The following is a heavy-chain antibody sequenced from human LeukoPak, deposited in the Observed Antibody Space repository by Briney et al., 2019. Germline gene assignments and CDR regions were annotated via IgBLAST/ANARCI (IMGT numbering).Heavy chain of an antibody. CDR1: GGSISSGGYY. V-gene: IGHV4-31*03. CDR3: AREKNTSGWLRREPYYYYGMDV. CDR2: IYYSGST. Sequence: SETLSLTCTVSGGSISSGGYYWSWIRQHPGKGLERIGYIYYSGSTYYNPSLKSRVTISVDTSKNQFSLKLSSVTAADTAVYYCAREKNTSGWLRREPYYYYGMDVWGQGTTVTVSS. J-gene: IGHJ6*02. D-gene: IGHD5-12*01.